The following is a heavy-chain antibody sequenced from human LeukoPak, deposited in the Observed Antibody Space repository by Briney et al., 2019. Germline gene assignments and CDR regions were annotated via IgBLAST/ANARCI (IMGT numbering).Heavy chain of an antibody. CDR1: GGSFSGYY. D-gene: IGHD3-22*01. J-gene: IGHJ4*02. CDR2: INHSGST. CDR3: ARGRSKRYDSSGYPYYFDY. Sequence: SETLSLTRAVYGGSFSGYYWSWIRQPPGKGLEWIGEINHSGSTNYNPSLKSRVTISVDTSKNQFSLKLSSVTAADTAVYYCARGRSKRYDSSGYPYYFDYWGQGTLVTVSS. V-gene: IGHV4-34*01.